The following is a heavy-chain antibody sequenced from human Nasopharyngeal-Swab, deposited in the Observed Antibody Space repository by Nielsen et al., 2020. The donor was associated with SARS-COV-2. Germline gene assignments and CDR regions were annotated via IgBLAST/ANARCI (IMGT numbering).Heavy chain of an antibody. CDR2: IYTSGST. D-gene: IGHD2-15*01. CDR1: GGSISSYY. V-gene: IGHV4-4*07. J-gene: IGHJ6*02. CDR3: ARVRGYAGYYYCMDV. Sequence: GSLRPSCTVAGGSISSYYWSWIRQPAGKGLEWIGRIYTSGSTNYNPSLKSRVTMSVDTSKNQFSLKLSSVTAADTAVYYCARVRGYAGYYYCMDVWGQGTTVTVSS.